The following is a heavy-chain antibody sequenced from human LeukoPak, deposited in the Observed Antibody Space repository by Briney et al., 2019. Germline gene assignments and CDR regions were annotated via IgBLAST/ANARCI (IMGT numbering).Heavy chain of an antibody. CDR3: AISSGHDSSSDY. Sequence: ASVKVSCKASGYTFTGYYMNWVRQAPGQGLEWMGWMNPNSGGTNYAQKFRGRVTMTRDTSISTAYMELSRLKSDDTAVFYCAISSGHDSSSDYWGQGTLVTVSS. CDR2: MNPNSGGT. J-gene: IGHJ4*02. CDR1: GYTFTGYY. V-gene: IGHV1-2*02. D-gene: IGHD3-22*01.